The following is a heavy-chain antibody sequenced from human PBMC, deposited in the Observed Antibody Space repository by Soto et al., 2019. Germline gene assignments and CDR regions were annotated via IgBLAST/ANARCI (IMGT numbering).Heavy chain of an antibody. D-gene: IGHD3-9*01. J-gene: IGHJ4*02. CDR3: AKDLDDMLTGSLDY. Sequence: QVQLVESGGGVVQPGRSLRLSCAASGFTFSSYGMHWVRQAPGKGLEWVAVISYDGSNKYYADSVKGRFTISRDNSKNTLYLQMNSLRAEDTAVYYCAKDLDDMLTGSLDYWGQGTLVTVSS. CDR1: GFTFSSYG. V-gene: IGHV3-30*18. CDR2: ISYDGSNK.